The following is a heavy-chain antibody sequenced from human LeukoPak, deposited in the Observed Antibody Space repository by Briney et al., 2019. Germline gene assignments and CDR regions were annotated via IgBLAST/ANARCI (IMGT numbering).Heavy chain of an antibody. V-gene: IGHV3-23*01. CDR3: AKGEWLASPFDY. CDR1: GFTFSSYA. J-gene: IGHJ4*02. Sequence: GSLRLSCAASGFTFSSYAMSWVRQAPGKGLEWVSAISGSGGSTYYTDSVKGRLTISRDNSKSTLYLQMNSLRAEDTAVYYCAKGEWLASPFDYWGQGTLVTVSS. CDR2: ISGSGGST. D-gene: IGHD6-19*01.